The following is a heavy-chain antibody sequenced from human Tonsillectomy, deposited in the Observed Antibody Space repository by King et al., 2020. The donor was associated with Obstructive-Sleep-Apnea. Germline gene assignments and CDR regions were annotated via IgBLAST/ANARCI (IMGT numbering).Heavy chain of an antibody. CDR1: GFSLTTTGVG. J-gene: IGHJ4*02. Sequence: ITLKASGPALVRPPPTLTLPCTFSGFSLTTTGVGVGWIRQPPGKALEWLALIYWDDDKRYSPALKSRLTITKDTSKNQVDLTMTNLDPVDTATYYCALIPYFSSFDYWGQGALVTVSS. D-gene: IGHD3-3*01. CDR2: IYWDDDK. CDR3: ALIPYFSSFDY. V-gene: IGHV2-5*02.